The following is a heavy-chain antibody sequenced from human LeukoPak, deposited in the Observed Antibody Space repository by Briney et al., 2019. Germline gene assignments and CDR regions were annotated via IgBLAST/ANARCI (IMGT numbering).Heavy chain of an antibody. D-gene: IGHD3-22*01. J-gene: IGHJ3*02. V-gene: IGHV4-39*07. Sequence: SETLSLTCIVSGGSISSISSNNYHWGWIRQPPGKGLEWIGSIYYSGSTYYNPSLKSRVTISVDTSKNQFSLELSSVIAADTAVYYCASDEHYYDSSGYWLRRYAFDIWGQGTMVTVSS. CDR1: GGSISSISSNNYH. CDR2: IYYSGST. CDR3: ASDEHYYDSSGYWLRRYAFDI.